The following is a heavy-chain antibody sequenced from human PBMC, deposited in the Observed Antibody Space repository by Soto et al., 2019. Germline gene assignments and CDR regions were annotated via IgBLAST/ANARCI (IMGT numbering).Heavy chain of an antibody. CDR2: IYSGGST. CDR3: ARESRYYDFWSGYYTYFDY. J-gene: IGHJ4*02. Sequence: GGSLRLSCAASGFTVSSNYMSWVRQAPGKGLEWVSVIYSGGSTYYADSVKGRFTISRDNSKNTLYLQMNSLRAEDTAVYYCARESRYYDFWSGYYTYFDYWGQGSLVTVSS. D-gene: IGHD3-3*01. V-gene: IGHV3-53*01. CDR1: GFTVSSNY.